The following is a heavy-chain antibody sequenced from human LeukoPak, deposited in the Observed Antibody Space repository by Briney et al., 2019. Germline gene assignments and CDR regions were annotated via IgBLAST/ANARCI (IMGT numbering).Heavy chain of an antibody. J-gene: IGHJ1*01. CDR3: ARASPSTYYFDSRGYRSLFFQQ. CDR2: IYDTGDT. D-gene: IGHD3-22*01. CDR1: GDSISTSSNF. Sequence: NPSETLSLTCTVFGDSISTSSNFWVWIRQPPGKGLEWIGTIYDTGDTYYNPPLKSRVTVSADTSKNQFSLRVSSVTAADTAVYFCARASPSTYYFDSRGYRSLFFQQWGQGTLVTVSS. V-gene: IGHV4-39*01.